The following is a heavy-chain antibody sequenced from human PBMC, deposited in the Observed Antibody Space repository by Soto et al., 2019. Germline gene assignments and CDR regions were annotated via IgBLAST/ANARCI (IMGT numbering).Heavy chain of an antibody. D-gene: IGHD6-13*01. CDR2: INPSGGST. CDR1: GYTFTSYY. J-gene: IGHJ6*02. Sequence: ASVKVSCKASGYTFTSYYMHWVRQAPGQGLEWMGIINPSGGSTSYAQKFQGRVTMTRDTSTGTVYMELSSLRSEDTAVYYCARARLYSSSWYDGMDVWGQGTTVTVSS. CDR3: ARARLYSSSWYDGMDV. V-gene: IGHV1-46*01.